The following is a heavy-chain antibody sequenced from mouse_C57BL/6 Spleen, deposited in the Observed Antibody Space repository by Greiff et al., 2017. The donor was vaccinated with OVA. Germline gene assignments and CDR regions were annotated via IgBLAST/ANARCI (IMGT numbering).Heavy chain of an antibody. J-gene: IGHJ1*03. CDR1: GFTFSSYA. D-gene: IGHD2-3*01. Sequence: EVKLMESGEGLVKPGGSLKLSCAASGFTFSSYAMSWVRQTPEKRLEWVAYISSGGDYIYYADTVKGRFTISRDNARNTLYLQMSSLKSEDTAMYYCTRGDGSWYFDVWGTGTTVTVSS. CDR2: ISSGGDYI. CDR3: TRGDGSWYFDV. V-gene: IGHV5-9-1*02.